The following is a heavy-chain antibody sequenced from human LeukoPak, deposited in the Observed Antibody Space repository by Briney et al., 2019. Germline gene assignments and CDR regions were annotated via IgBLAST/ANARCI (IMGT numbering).Heavy chain of an antibody. CDR1: GGSVSSSDYY. Sequence: SETLSLTCTVSGGSVSSSDYYWGWIRQPPGKGLEWIGSINYSGNTYYNPSLKNRVTISVDASKNQFSLKLSSVTAADTAVYYCARSLSTTGLRWGQGTLVTVSS. CDR2: INYSGNT. CDR3: ARSLSTTGLR. V-gene: IGHV4-39*01. J-gene: IGHJ4*02. D-gene: IGHD1-1*01.